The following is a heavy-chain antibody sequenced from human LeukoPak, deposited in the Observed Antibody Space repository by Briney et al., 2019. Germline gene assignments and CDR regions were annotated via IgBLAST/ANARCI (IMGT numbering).Heavy chain of an antibody. CDR3: AKDRGPRYSYGLDV. CDR1: GFTFSRYG. CDR2: IWYDGSSK. V-gene: IGHV3-33*06. Sequence: GRSLRLSCAASGFTFSRYGMHWVRQAPGKGLEWVAVIWYDGSSKYYADSVKGRFTISRVDSKNTLYLQMNSLTAEDTAVYYCAKDRGPRYSYGLDVWGQGTTVTVSS. J-gene: IGHJ6*02.